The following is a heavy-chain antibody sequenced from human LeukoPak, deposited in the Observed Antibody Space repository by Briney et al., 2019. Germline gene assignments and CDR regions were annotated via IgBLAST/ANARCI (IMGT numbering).Heavy chain of an antibody. CDR2: INHSGST. V-gene: IGHV4-34*01. CDR3: ARGRVNKELSHSYYFDY. CDR1: GGSFSGYY. Sequence: PSETLSLTCAVYGGSFSGYYWSWIRQPPGKGLEWTGEINHSGSTNYNPSLKSRVTISVDTSKNQFSLKLSSVTAADTAVYYCARGRVNKELSHSYYFDYWGQGTLVTVSS. D-gene: IGHD3-16*02. J-gene: IGHJ4*02.